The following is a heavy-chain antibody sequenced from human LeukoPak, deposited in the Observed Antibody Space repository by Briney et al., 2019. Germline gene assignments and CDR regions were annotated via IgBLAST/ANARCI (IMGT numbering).Heavy chain of an antibody. J-gene: IGHJ4*02. CDR2: INPNSGGT. Sequence: ASVKVSCKASGYSFTGSYMHWVRQAPGQGLEWMGRINPNSGGTNYAQKFQGRVTMTRDTSISTAYMELSRLRSDDTAVYYCARDMVTMVRGVNQLDYWGQGTLVTVSS. D-gene: IGHD3-10*01. V-gene: IGHV1-2*06. CDR1: GYSFTGSY. CDR3: ARDMVTMVRGVNQLDY.